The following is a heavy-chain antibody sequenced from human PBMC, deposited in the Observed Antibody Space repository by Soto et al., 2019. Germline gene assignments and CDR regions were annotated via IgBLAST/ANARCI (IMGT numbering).Heavy chain of an antibody. J-gene: IGHJ4*02. CDR1: GGSIAGYY. V-gene: IGHV4-4*07. D-gene: IGHD1-1*01. CDR2: IYTSGTT. Sequence: SLIHPLTWLVAGGSIAGYYLNRIRQPAGKGREWIGHIYTSGTTNYNPSFXXXXXXXLXSXQNQFSLRLTSVTAADTAVSYCARAAYNYRPFDYWXQATLGTVSS. CDR3: ARAAYNYRPFDY.